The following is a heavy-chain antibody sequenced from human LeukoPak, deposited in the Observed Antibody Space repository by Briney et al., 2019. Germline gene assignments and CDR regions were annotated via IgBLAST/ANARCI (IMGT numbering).Heavy chain of an antibody. D-gene: IGHD5-24*01. CDR2: IWYDGSNK. V-gene: IGHV3-33*06. J-gene: IGHJ4*02. CDR3: AKDGGGLSYNYSLDH. CDR1: GFTFSDYG. Sequence: PGGSLRLSCAASGFTFSDYGMHWVRQAPGKGLEWVTIIWYDGSNKYYADSVKGRFTISRDNSKSTVYLHMNNLRAEDSAVYYCAKDGGGLSYNYSLDHWGQGTLVTVSS.